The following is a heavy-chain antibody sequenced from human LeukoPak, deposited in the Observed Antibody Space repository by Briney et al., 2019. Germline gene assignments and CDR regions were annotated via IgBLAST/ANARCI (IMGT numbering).Heavy chain of an antibody. V-gene: IGHV4-30-4*01. D-gene: IGHD3-10*01. CDR3: ARAPAGWDYYGSGSYYPSPYGMDV. CDR2: IYYSGST. CDR1: GGSISSGDYY. J-gene: IGHJ6*02. Sequence: SETLSLTCTVSGGSISSGDYYWSWIRQPPGKGLEWIGYIYYSGSTYYNPSLKSRVTISVDKSKNQFSLKLSSVTAADTAVYYCARAPAGWDYYGSGSYYPSPYGMDVWGQGTTVTVSS.